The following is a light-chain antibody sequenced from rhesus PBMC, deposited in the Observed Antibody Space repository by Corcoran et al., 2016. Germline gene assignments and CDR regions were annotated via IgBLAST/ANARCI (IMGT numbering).Light chain of an antibody. J-gene: IGKJ2*01. CDR3: LQGYSTPHS. CDR1: QGISDY. V-gene: IGKV1-36*02. CDR2: AAS. Sequence: DIQMTQSPSSLSASVGDRVTITCRASQGISDYLSWYQQKPGKAPKRLIYAASSLESGVPSRFSGSGSGTDLTLTISSMQPEDCAAYYCLQGYSTPHSFGQGTKVEIK.